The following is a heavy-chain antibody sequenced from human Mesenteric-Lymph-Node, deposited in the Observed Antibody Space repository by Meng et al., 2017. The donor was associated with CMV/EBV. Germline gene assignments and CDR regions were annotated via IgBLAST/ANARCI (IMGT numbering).Heavy chain of an antibody. D-gene: IGHD6-13*01. V-gene: IGHV3-30*03. CDR1: GFSFSSYG. J-gene: IGHJ6*02. Sequence: GESLKISCAAAGFSFSSYGMHWVRQAPGKGLEWVAVISYDGRNEYLADSAKGRFTISRDNSKNTLYLQMNSLRAEDTAIYYCARRRVAAADYYYYYPMDVWGQGTTVTVSS. CDR2: ISYDGRNE. CDR3: ARRRVAAADYYYYYPMDV.